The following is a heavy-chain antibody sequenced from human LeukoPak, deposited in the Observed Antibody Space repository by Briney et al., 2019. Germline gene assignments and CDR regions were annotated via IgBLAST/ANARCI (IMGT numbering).Heavy chain of an antibody. Sequence: GGSLRLSCAASGFTFDDYAMHWVRQAPGKGLEWVSGISWNSGSIGYADSVKGRFTISRDNSKNTLYLQMNSLRAEDTAVYYCAKDSAALIPYYFDYWGQGTLVTVSS. CDR2: ISWNSGSI. D-gene: IGHD6-6*01. CDR1: GFTFDDYA. V-gene: IGHV3-9*01. J-gene: IGHJ4*02. CDR3: AKDSAALIPYYFDY.